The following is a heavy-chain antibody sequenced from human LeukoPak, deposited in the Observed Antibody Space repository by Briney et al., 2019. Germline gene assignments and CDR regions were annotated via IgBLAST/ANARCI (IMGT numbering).Heavy chain of an antibody. CDR1: GGSISSYY. V-gene: IGHV4-4*07. CDR2: TYTSGST. J-gene: IGHJ4*02. D-gene: IGHD3-3*01. CDR3: ARENYDFWSGAPHFDY. Sequence: SETLSLTCTVSGGSISSYYWSWIRQPAGKGLEWIGRTYTSGSTNYNPSLKSRVTMSVDTSKNQFSLKLSSVTAADTAVYYCARENYDFWSGAPHFDYWGQGTLVTVSS.